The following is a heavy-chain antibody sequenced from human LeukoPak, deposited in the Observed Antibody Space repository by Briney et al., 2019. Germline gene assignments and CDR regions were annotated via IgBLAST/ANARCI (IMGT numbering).Heavy chain of an antibody. D-gene: IGHD4-17*01. Sequence: GGSLRLSCAASGFTFSDYYMSWIRQAPGKGLEWVSYISSSGSTIYYADSVKGRFTISRDNAKNSLYPQMNSLRAEDTAVYYCASVTRSGKDDDYWGQGTLVTVSS. J-gene: IGHJ4*02. CDR3: ASVTRSGKDDDY. V-gene: IGHV3-11*04. CDR1: GFTFSDYY. CDR2: ISSSGSTI.